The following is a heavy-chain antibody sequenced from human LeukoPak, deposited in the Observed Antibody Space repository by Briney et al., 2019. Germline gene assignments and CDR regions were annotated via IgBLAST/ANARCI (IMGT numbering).Heavy chain of an antibody. D-gene: IGHD4-11*01. J-gene: IGHJ6*02. V-gene: IGHV1-24*01. CDR2: FDPEDGET. Sequence: ASVKVSCKVSGYTLTELSMHWVRQAPGKGLEWMGGFDPEDGETIYAQKFQGRVAMTEDTSTDTAYMELSSLRSEDTAVYYCATDSTRLYYYYGMDVWGQGTTVTVSS. CDR1: GYTLTELS. CDR3: ATDSTRLYYYYGMDV.